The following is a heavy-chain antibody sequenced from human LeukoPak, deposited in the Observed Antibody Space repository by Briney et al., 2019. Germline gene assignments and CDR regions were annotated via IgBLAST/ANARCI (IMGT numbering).Heavy chain of an antibody. CDR3: GRGLRGYCYV. CDR1: GGSITSYS. CDR2: IYTSGGS. V-gene: IGHV4-4*07. Sequence: SETLSLTCTVSGGSITSYSWTWIRQPPGKGLEWIGCIYTSGGSDYNPSLKSRVTMSLDTSKNQLYLKMMSVSAADTAVYYCGRGLRGYCYVWGQGILVTVSS. J-gene: IGHJ4*02. D-gene: IGHD2-21*01.